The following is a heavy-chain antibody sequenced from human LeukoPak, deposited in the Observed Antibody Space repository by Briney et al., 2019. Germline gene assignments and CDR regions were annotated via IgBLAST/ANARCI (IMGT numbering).Heavy chain of an antibody. CDR3: AEKVLDYESPYWHFDL. CDR1: GFTLSTYT. D-gene: IGHD4-17*01. V-gene: IGHV3-23*01. CDR2: ISGSADYT. J-gene: IGHJ2*01. Sequence: GGSLRLSCAASGFTLSTYTMSGVRQDPGKGLEWVSAISGSADYTYYADSVKGQFTISRDNSKSTLYLQMNSLRAEDPAVYYCAEKVLDYESPYWHFDLWGRGTLVTVSS.